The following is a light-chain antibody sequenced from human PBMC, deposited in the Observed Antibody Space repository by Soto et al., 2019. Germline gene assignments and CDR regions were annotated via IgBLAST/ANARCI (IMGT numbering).Light chain of an antibody. J-gene: IGKJ2*01. Sequence: EIVMTHSPATLSVPPGERATLSCRAGQSVSSDLAWYHQKPGQAPRLLIYGASTRATGVAARFSGSGSGTDFTLTISSLQSEDFAVYYCQHYNYWPYTFGQGTKVDIK. CDR3: QHYNYWPYT. CDR1: QSVSSD. V-gene: IGKV3-15*01. CDR2: GAS.